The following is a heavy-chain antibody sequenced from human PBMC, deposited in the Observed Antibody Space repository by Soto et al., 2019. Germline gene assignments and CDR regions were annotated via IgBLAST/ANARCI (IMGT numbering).Heavy chain of an antibody. CDR1: GGTFSSCA. J-gene: IGHJ4*02. CDR3: ASEPIYYNDGSGYYPLGY. CDR2: ISASNGNT. D-gene: IGHD3-22*01. V-gene: IGHV1-18*01. Sequence: ASVKVSCKASGGTFSSCAISWVRQAPGQGLECVGWISASNGNTHYSQKFQGRVTMTTDTSTSTAYMELRSLTSGDTAVYYCASEPIYYNDGSGYYPLGYWGQGTLVTVSS.